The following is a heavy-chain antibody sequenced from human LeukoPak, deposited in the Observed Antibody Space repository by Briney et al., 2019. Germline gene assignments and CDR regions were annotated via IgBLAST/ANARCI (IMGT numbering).Heavy chain of an antibody. CDR1: GFTFSSYW. J-gene: IGHJ5*02. CDR2: INSDGSST. D-gene: IGHD2-2*03. V-gene: IGHV3-74*01. Sequence: PGGSLRLSCAASGFTFSSYWMHWVRQAPGKGLVWVSRINSDGSSTSYADSVKGRFTIFRDNAKNTLYLQMNSLRAEDTAVYYCARDMDFRINWFDPWGQGTLVTVSS. CDR3: ARDMDFRINWFDP.